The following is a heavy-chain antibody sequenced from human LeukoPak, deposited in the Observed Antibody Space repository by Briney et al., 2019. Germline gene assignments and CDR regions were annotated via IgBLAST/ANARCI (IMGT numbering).Heavy chain of an antibody. J-gene: IGHJ4*02. D-gene: IGHD2-2*01. Sequence: GGSLRLSCAASGFTFSSYAMNWVRQAPGKEREWVSYISSGSSTIYYADSVKGRFTISRDNAKNSLYLQMNSLRAEDTAVYYCARDQTRRFDYWGQGTLVTVSS. CDR3: ARDQTRRFDY. CDR2: ISSGSSTI. CDR1: GFTFSSYA. V-gene: IGHV3-48*04.